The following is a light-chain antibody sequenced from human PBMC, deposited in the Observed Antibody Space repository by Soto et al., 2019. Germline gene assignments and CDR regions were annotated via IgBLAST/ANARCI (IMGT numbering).Light chain of an antibody. CDR3: QQLHGYPIT. CDR1: QTISSC. J-gene: IGKJ5*01. CDR2: KAS. Sequence: EIQMTQSPSTLSASVGDRVTITCRASQTISSCLAWYQQKPGKAPKLLIYKASTLKSGVPSRFSGSGSGTHFTLTISSLQPEDFATYYCQQLHGYPITFGQGRRLAIK. V-gene: IGKV1-5*03.